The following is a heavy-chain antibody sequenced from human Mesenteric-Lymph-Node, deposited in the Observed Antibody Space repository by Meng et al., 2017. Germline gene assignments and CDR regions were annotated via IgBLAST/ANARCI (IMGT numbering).Heavy chain of an antibody. D-gene: IGHD4-17*01. CDR2: TFYSGST. J-gene: IGHJ3*01. Sequence: SETLSLTCTVSGGSISNYYWGWIRQPPGKGLEWLAYTFYSGSTKYNPSLEGRATISVDTSQNQLSLQLRSVSAADTAVYYCARDYGASSVGAFDLWGRGTMVTVSS. V-gene: IGHV4-59*01. CDR3: ARDYGASSVGAFDL. CDR1: GGSISNYY.